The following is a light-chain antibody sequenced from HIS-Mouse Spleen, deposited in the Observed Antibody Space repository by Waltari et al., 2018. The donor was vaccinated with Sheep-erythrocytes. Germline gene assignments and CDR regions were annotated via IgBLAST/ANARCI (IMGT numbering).Light chain of an antibody. CDR1: RSALGSYNL. CDR3: CSYAGSSTPWV. J-gene: IGLJ3*02. CDR2: EGS. Sequence: QSALTQPASVSGSPGQSIPISCTGTRSALGSYNLVSWYQQHPGKAPKLMIYEGSKRPSGVSNRFSGSKSGNTASLTISGLQAEDEADYYCCSYAGSSTPWVFGGGTKLTVL. V-gene: IGLV2-23*01.